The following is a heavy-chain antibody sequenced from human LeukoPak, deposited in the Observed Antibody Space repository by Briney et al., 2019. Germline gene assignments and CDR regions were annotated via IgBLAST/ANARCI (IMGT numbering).Heavy chain of an antibody. J-gene: IGHJ4*02. CDR1: GFTFSSYA. Sequence: PGGSLRLSCAASGFTFSSYAMSWVRQAPGKGLEWVSATSGSGGSTYYADSVKGRFTISRDNSRNTLYLQMNSLRAEDTAVYYCAKEEAQQWLVRLFDYWGQGTLVTVSS. V-gene: IGHV3-23*01. D-gene: IGHD6-19*01. CDR2: TSGSGGST. CDR3: AKEEAQQWLVRLFDY.